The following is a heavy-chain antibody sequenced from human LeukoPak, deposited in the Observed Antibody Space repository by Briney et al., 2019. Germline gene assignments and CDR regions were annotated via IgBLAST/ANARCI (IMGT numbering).Heavy chain of an antibody. D-gene: IGHD1-26*01. J-gene: IGHJ4*02. CDR2: ISSSGNTI. CDR1: GFTFRSYE. CDR3: ARLVGATEDY. V-gene: IGHV3-48*03. Sequence: GGSLRLSCAASGFTFRSYEMNWVPQAPGKGLEWVSYISSSGNTIYYADSVKGRFTISRDNARNSLYLQMNSLRAEDTAVYYCARLVGATEDYWGQGTLVTVSS.